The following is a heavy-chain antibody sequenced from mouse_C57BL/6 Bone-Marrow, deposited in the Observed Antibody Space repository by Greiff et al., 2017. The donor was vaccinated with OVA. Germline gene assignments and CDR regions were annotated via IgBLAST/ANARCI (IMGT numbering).Heavy chain of an antibody. CDR3: ARDLGRVKYYFDY. D-gene: IGHD4-1*01. CDR2: IYPGDGDT. Sequence: SGAELVKPGASVKISCKASGYAFSSYWMNWVKQRPGKGLEWIGQIYPGDGDTNYNGKFKGKATLTADKSSSTAYMQLSSLTSEDSAVYFCARDLGRVKYYFDYWGQGTTLTVSS. CDR1: GYAFSSYW. V-gene: IGHV1-80*01. J-gene: IGHJ2*01.